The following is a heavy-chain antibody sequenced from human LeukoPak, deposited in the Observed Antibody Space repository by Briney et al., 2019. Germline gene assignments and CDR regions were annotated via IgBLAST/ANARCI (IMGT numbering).Heavy chain of an antibody. CDR2: INHSGTT. CDR3: ARVPLRFLEPFDY. D-gene: IGHD3-3*01. J-gene: IGHJ4*02. CDR1: RGWVNGYY. Sequence: PSVTLSLTCRLYRGWVNGYYRSWLHQPPAKGLEWIGEINHSGTTNYNPSLKSRVTMSLDTSKNQFSLRLNSVTAADTAVYYCARVPLRFLEPFDYWGQGTLVTVSS. V-gene: IGHV4-34*01.